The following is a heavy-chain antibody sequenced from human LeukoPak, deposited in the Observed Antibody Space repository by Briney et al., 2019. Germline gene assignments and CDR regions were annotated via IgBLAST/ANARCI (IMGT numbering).Heavy chain of an antibody. Sequence: GGSLRLSCAASGFTFSSYSMNWVRQAPGKGLEWVSSISSSSSYIYYVDSVKGRFTISRDNAKNSLYLQMNSLRAEDTAVYYCAREKVTMIVVDVAFDIWGQGTMVTVSS. CDR3: AREKVTMIVVDVAFDI. CDR1: GFTFSSYS. J-gene: IGHJ3*02. D-gene: IGHD3-22*01. V-gene: IGHV3-21*01. CDR2: ISSSSSYI.